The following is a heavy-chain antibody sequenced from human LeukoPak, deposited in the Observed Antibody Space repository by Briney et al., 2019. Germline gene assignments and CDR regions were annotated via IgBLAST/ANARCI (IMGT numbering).Heavy chain of an antibody. CDR1: GFTFSNYW. CDR3: ARDFYSGSYSDY. Sequence: GGSLRHSCAASGFTFSNYWMRWVRHAPGKGLEWVANIKQDGSEKYYVESVKGRFTISRDNTKNSMYLQMNSLRTEDTAVYYCARDFYSGSYSDYWGQGTLVTVSS. J-gene: IGHJ4*02. D-gene: IGHD1-26*01. V-gene: IGHV3-7*01. CDR2: IKQDGSEK.